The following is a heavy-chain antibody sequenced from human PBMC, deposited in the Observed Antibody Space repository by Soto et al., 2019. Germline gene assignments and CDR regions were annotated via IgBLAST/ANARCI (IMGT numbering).Heavy chain of an antibody. Sequence: LSLTCAVYGGSFSGYYWSWIRQPPGKGLEWIGEINHSGSTNYNPSLKSRVTISVDTSKNQFSLELSSVTAADTAVYYCARGRRIAAHHPNWFDPWGQGTLVTVSS. CDR1: GGSFSGYY. V-gene: IGHV4-34*01. CDR3: ARGRRIAAHHPNWFDP. J-gene: IGHJ5*02. CDR2: INHSGST. D-gene: IGHD6-6*01.